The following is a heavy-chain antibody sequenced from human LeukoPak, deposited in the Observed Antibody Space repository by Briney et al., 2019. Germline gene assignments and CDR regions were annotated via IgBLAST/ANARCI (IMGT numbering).Heavy chain of an antibody. Sequence: ASVKVSCKASGYTFSGTGWYLYWLRQAPGQGLECMGWIYPNNGATGYAQKFQGRVAMTRDTSISTAYMELSRLQPDDTAVYYCARDGPAQMVDFDYWGQGTLVTVSS. J-gene: IGHJ4*02. CDR3: ARDGPAQMVDFDY. CDR1: GYTFSGTGWY. D-gene: IGHD3-10*01. V-gene: IGHV1-2*02. CDR2: IYPNNGAT.